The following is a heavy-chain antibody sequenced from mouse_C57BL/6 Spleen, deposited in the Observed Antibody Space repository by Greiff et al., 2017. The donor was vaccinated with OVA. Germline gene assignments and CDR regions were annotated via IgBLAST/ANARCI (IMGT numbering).Heavy chain of an antibody. CDR3: TTRNYAWYFDV. CDR1: GFNIKDYY. Sequence: QLHHSGSDLVRPWASVKLSCTASGFNIKDYYMHWVKQRPEQGLEWIGRIDPEDGDTEYAPKFQGKATVTADTSSNTAYLQLSSLTSEDTAVYYCTTRNYAWYFDVWGTGTTVTVSS. V-gene: IGHV14-1*01. D-gene: IGHD2-1*01. CDR2: IDPEDGDT. J-gene: IGHJ1*03.